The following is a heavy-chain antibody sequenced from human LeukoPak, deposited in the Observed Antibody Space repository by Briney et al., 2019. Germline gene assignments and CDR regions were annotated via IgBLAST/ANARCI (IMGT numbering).Heavy chain of an antibody. D-gene: IGHD6-13*01. Sequence: GGSLRLSCAASGLTVSSNYMSWVRQAPGKGLEWVSVIYSGGSTYYADSVKGRFTISRDNSKNTLYLQMNSLRAEDTAVYYCARDIEAAGLFLDYWGQGTLVTVSS. J-gene: IGHJ4*02. CDR3: ARDIEAAGLFLDY. CDR1: GLTVSSNY. CDR2: IYSGGST. V-gene: IGHV3-66*02.